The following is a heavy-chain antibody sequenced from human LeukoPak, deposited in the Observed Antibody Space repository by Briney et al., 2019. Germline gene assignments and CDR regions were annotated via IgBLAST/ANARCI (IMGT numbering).Heavy chain of an antibody. J-gene: IGHJ4*02. CDR3: AKVTYSSGWFLDY. D-gene: IGHD6-19*01. CDR1: GFTFSSYA. CDR2: ISGSGGST. V-gene: IGHV3-23*01. Sequence: GGSLRLSCAASGFTFSSYAMSWVRQAPGKGLEWVSAISGSGGSTYHADSVKGRFTISRDNSKNTLYLQMNSLRAEDTAVYYCAKVTYSSGWFLDYWGQGTLVTVSS.